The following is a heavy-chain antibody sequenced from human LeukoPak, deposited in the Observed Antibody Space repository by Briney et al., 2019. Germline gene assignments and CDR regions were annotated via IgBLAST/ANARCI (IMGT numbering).Heavy chain of an antibody. CDR1: GYNFTTYW. CDR2: IYPGDSDT. V-gene: IGHV5-51*01. CDR3: ARRVGTQYYFDY. Sequence: GESLKISCQGPGYNFTTYWIGWVRQMPGKGLEWMGIIYPGDSDTRYSPSFQGQVTISADKSISTAYLQWSSLKASDTAMYYCARRVGTQYYFDYWGQGTLVTVSS. J-gene: IGHJ4*02. D-gene: IGHD7-27*01.